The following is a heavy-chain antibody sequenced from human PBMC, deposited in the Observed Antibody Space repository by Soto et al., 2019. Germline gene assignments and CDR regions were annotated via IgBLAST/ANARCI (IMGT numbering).Heavy chain of an antibody. J-gene: IGHJ5*02. CDR2: VYYSGSS. Sequence: SETLSLTCTVSGDSISCGASFWSWIRQPPGKGLEWIANVYYSGSSYYNPSLKSRLTISVDTTKNQFSLQLKSMTAADTAVYYCAXLSCTSSTCYFPGWFDPWGQGTLVTVSS. CDR1: GDSISCGASF. V-gene: IGHV4-30-4*01. D-gene: IGHD2-2*01. CDR3: AXLSCTSSTCYFPGWFDP.